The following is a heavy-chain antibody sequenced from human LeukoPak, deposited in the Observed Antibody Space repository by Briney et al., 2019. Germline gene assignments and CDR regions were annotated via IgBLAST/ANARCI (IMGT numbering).Heavy chain of an antibody. D-gene: IGHD6-19*01. J-gene: IGHJ1*01. CDR2: VSGTSTNT. CDR1: GLSFSSYA. V-gene: IGHV3-23*01. Sequence: PGGSPRLSCAASGLSFSSYAMSWVRQAPGKGLEWVSAVSGTSTNTYYSDSVKGRFTISRDNSQNTLYLQMNNLEGGDTAVYYCAKGAAVAGTLYFQHWGQGTLVTVSS. CDR3: AKGAAVAGTLYFQH.